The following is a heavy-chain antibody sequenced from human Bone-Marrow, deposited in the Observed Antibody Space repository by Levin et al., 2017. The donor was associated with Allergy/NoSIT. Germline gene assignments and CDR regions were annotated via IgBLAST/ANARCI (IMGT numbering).Heavy chain of an antibody. D-gene: IGHD3-16*02. V-gene: IGHV1-24*01. J-gene: IGHJ4*02. CDR2: FDPEDGET. CDR1: GYTLTELS. CDR3: ATDGGGSYRYFDY. Sequence: AASVKVSCKVSGYTLTELSMHWVRQAPGKGLEWMGGFDPEDGETIYAQKFQGRVTMTEDTSTDTAYMELSSLRSEDTAVYYCATDGGGSYRYFDYWGQGTLVTVSS.